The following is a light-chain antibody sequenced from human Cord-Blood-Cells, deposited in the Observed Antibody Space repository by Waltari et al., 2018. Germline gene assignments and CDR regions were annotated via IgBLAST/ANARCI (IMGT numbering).Light chain of an antibody. CDR2: AAS. J-gene: IGKJ4*01. CDR1: QSISSY. Sequence: DIQMTHSPSSLSTSAGDRVTITCRARQSISSYLHWYQQKPGKDPNLLIYAASSLQSGIPSRFSGSGSGTEFTLTSRSLQPEDFATYYCQQSYRTPLTFGGGTKVEI. V-gene: IGKV1-39*01. CDR3: QQSYRTPLT.